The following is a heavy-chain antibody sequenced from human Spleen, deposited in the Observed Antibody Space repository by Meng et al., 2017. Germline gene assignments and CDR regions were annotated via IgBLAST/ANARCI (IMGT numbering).Heavy chain of an antibody. D-gene: IGHD4-11*01. CDR1: GGSFSDYY. Sequence: QLQQWVHSLLKPSETLPLTFVVSGGSFSDYYWSWIRQPPGKGLEWIGEINHSGSTNYNPSLESRATISVDTSQNNLSLKLSSVTAADSAVYYCARGPTTMAHDFDYWGQGTLVTVSS. CDR2: INHSGST. J-gene: IGHJ4*02. CDR3: ARGPTTMAHDFDY. V-gene: IGHV4-34*01.